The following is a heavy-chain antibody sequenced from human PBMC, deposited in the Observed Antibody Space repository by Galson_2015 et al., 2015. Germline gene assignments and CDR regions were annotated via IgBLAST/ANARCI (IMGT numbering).Heavy chain of an antibody. CDR3: AKTAVAAGSNWDMDA. D-gene: IGHD6-13*01. CDR2: ITSTGDTT. J-gene: IGHJ6*03. CDR1: AFAFSIYE. V-gene: IGHV3-48*03. Sequence: SLRLSCAASAFAFSIYEVNWIRQAPGKGLEWVSYITSTGDTTYYADSVKGRFTVSRDNAKNSLFLQMNSLRAEDTALYYCAKTAVAAGSNWDMDAWGKGTTVTVSS.